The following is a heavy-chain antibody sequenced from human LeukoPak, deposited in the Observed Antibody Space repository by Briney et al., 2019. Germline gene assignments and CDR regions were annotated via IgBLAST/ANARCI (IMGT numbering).Heavy chain of an antibody. J-gene: IGHJ4*01. CDR1: GFTFSSYD. Sequence: GGSLRLSCAASGFTFSSYDMLWVRQATGKGLEWVSAINTAGDTFYSGSVRGRFTISRENAKNSSYLQMNSLRAGDTAVYYCTRAPPGSGWLVDNWGQGNLVTVSS. CDR2: INTAGDT. V-gene: IGHV3-13*04. CDR3: TRAPPGSGWLVDN. D-gene: IGHD6-19*01.